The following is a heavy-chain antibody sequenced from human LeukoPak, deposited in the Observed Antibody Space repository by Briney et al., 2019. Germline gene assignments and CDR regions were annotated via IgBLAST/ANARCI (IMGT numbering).Heavy chain of an antibody. J-gene: IGHJ4*02. CDR1: GFTFSRYW. D-gene: IGHD6-13*01. Sequence: GGSLRFSCAASGFTFSRYWMHWVRQAPGKGLVWVSRIDSDGTNRDYADSVKGRFTISRDNAKNSLYLQMNSLRAEDTAVYYCARAPEGAAAGTNYWGQGTLVTVSS. V-gene: IGHV3-74*01. CDR2: IDSDGTNR. CDR3: ARAPEGAAAGTNY.